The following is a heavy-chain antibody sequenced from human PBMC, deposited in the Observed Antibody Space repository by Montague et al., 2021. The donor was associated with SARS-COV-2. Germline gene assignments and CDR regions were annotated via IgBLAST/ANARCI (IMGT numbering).Heavy chain of an antibody. J-gene: IGHJ6*03. CDR1: GGSFSTYS. CDR2: IHHGGST. D-gene: IGHD3-10*01. V-gene: IGHV4-34*01. Sequence: SKTLSLTCAVHGGSFSTYSWNWIRQPPGKGLEWIGEIHHGGSTNYNPSLKSRVTISADTPKNQFSLKLTSVAAADTAVYYCARLGDGVVPSPILGVGPYYSYYYMDVWGKGTTVTVSS. CDR3: ARLGDGVVPSPILGVGPYYSYYYMDV.